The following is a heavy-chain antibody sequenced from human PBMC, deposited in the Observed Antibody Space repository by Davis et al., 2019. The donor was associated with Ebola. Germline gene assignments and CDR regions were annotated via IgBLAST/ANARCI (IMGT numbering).Heavy chain of an antibody. Sequence: GESLKISCTGSAYNFANSWIAWVRQMPGKVLEFMGLIYPGDSDTRYSPSFQGQVTISADASVSTAYLQWNSLKASDTAMYYCARRVTRPMWYFDPWGQGTLVTVSS. CDR3: ARRVTRPMWYFDP. CDR1: AYNFANSW. J-gene: IGHJ5*02. V-gene: IGHV5-51*01. CDR2: IYPGDSDT. D-gene: IGHD2-15*01.